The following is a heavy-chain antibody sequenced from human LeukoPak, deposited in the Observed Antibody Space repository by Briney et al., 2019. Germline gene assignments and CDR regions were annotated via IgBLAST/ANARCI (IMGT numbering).Heavy chain of an antibody. J-gene: IGHJ4*02. D-gene: IGHD3-10*01. Sequence: GGSLRLSCAASGFTFRRYGMSWVRQAPGKGLEWVSAISGSGGSTYYADSVKGRFTIPRDNAKNSLYLQMNSLRAEDTAVYYCAGSRGSGTYISYWGQGTLVTVSS. V-gene: IGHV3-23*01. CDR2: ISGSGGST. CDR1: GFTFRRYG. CDR3: AGSRGSGTYISY.